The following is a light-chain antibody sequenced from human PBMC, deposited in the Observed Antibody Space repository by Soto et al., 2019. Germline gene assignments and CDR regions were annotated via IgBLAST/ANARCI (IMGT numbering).Light chain of an antibody. CDR1: QSVSNN. CDR3: QHYNKCPFT. Sequence: TGCQSQEEWTTRSCTVSQSVSNNYLAWYQQKPGQAPRLLIYGASTRATGVPARFSGSGSGTEFTLTISSLQSEDFAVYYCQHYNKCPFTFGPGTKVDIK. CDR2: GAS. V-gene: IGKV3-15*01. J-gene: IGKJ3*01.